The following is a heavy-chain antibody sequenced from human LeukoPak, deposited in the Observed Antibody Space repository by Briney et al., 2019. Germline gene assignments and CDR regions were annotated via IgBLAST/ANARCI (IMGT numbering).Heavy chain of an antibody. V-gene: IGHV1-2*02. J-gene: IGHJ4*02. CDR1: GYTFTGYR. D-gene: IGHD1-7*01. Sequence: ASVKVSCKASGYTFTGYRMHWVRQAPGQGLEWMGWINPNSGGTNYAQKFQGRVTMTRDTSISTAYMELSRLRSDDTAVYYCARAQYNWNYSSGYWGQGTLVTVSS. CDR2: INPNSGGT. CDR3: ARAQYNWNYSSGY.